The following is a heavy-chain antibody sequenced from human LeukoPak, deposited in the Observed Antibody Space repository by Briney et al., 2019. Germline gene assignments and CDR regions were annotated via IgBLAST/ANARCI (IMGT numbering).Heavy chain of an antibody. CDR2: ITISGHTK. J-gene: IGHJ5*02. CDR3: ARGDPHADL. V-gene: IGHV3-48*03. Sequence: GSLRLSCAASGFDLSTYEMNWVRQAPGKGLEWIADITISGHTKNYADSVKGRFTISRDNAGTSPYLQMNSLRVEDTGVYYCARGDPHADLWGQGTLVTVSS. CDR1: GFDLSTYE.